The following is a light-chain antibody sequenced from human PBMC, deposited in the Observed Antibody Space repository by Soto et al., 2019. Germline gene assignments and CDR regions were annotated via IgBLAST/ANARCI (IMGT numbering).Light chain of an antibody. J-gene: IGKJ2*01. CDR2: AAS. CDR3: QQYYSYPPYT. V-gene: IGKV1-8*01. Sequence: AIRMTQSPSSLSASTGDRVTITCRASQGISSYLAWYQQKPGKAAKLLIYAASTLQSGVPSRFSGSGSGTDLTLTISCLQSEDFATYYCQQYYSYPPYTFGQGTKLEIK. CDR1: QGISSY.